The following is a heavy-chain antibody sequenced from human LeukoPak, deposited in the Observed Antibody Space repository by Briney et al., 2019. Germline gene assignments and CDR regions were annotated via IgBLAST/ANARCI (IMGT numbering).Heavy chain of an antibody. V-gene: IGHV3-23*01. CDR3: AKDSLRTLPAASFDY. D-gene: IGHD2-2*01. CDR1: GFTFSSYG. Sequence: GGPLSLSCAASGFTFSSYGMSGVRQAPGKGVEWVSTISGSGGSTYYADSVKGRFTISRDNVKNTLHLQMTSLSTEATADYYCAKDSLRTLPAASFDYWGQGTLVTVSS. J-gene: IGHJ4*02. CDR2: ISGSGGST.